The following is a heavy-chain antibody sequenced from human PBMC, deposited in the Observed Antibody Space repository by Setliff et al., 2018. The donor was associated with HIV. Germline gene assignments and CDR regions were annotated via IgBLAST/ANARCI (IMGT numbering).Heavy chain of an antibody. J-gene: IGHJ4*02. Sequence: ASVKVSCKSSGDTFSTYVFTWVRQAPGQGLEWMGGVTPILHTTNYAQKFQGRVTITADISTRTVYMELSSLTSEDTAIYYCARDHQTMLWLDYWGQGTLVTAPQ. CDR3: ARDHQTMLWLDY. V-gene: IGHV1-69*10. CDR2: VTPILHTT. CDR1: GDTFSTYV. D-gene: IGHD2-21*01.